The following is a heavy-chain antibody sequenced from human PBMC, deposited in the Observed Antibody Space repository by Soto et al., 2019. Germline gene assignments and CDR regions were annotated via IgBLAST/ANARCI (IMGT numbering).Heavy chain of an antibody. CDR1: GYSFATYW. D-gene: IGHD2-2*01. Sequence: GESLKISCKGSGYSFATYWIGWVRQMPGKGLEWMGIIYPGDSDTKYSPSFEGQVTMSVDKSISTAYLKWSSLKASDTAMYYCAMIIVGSHYYYYGMDVWGQGTTVPVSS. CDR2: IYPGDSDT. CDR3: AMIIVGSHYYYYGMDV. V-gene: IGHV5-51*01. J-gene: IGHJ6*02.